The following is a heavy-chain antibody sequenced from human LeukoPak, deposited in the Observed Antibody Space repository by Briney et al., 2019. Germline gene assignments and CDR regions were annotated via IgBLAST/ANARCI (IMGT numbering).Heavy chain of an antibody. CDR2: INHSGST. J-gene: IGHJ5*02. V-gene: IGHV4-34*01. CDR3: ARGNGSSTHWFDP. Sequence: SETLSLTCAVYGGSFSGYYWSWIRQPPGKGLEWIGEINHSGSTYYNPSLKSRVTISVDTSKNQFSLKLSSVTAADTAVYYCARGNGSSTHWFDPWGQGTLVTVSS. D-gene: IGHD1-26*01. CDR1: GGSFSGYY.